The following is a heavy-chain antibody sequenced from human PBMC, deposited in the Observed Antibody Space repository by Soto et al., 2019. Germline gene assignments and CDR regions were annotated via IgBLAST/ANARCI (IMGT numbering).Heavy chain of an antibody. Sequence: QLQLQESGPGLVKPSETLSLTCTVSGGSISSSSYYWGWIRQPPGKGLEWIGGIYYSGSTYYNPSLKSRVTISVDTSNNQCSLRLSSVTAADTAVYYCARQETYGPGYWGQGTLVTVSS. D-gene: IGHD3-10*01. J-gene: IGHJ4*02. CDR2: IYYSGST. V-gene: IGHV4-39*01. CDR1: GGSISSSSYY. CDR3: ARQETYGPGY.